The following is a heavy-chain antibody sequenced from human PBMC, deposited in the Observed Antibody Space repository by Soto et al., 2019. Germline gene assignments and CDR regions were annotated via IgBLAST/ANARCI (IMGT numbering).Heavy chain of an antibody. V-gene: IGHV4-34*01. D-gene: IGHD5-18*01. Sequence: QVQLQQWGAGLLKPSETLSLTCAGYGGSFSGYYWSWIRKPPGKGLEWIGEINHSGSTNYNPSLKSRVTISVDTSKNQCSLKLSSVTAADTAMYYCATQPYTDTAMVLGGYWGQGPLVTVSS. J-gene: IGHJ4*02. CDR1: GGSFSGYY. CDR3: ATQPYTDTAMVLGGY. CDR2: INHSGST.